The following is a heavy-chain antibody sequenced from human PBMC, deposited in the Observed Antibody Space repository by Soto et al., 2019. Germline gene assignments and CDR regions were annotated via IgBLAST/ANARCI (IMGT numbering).Heavy chain of an antibody. Sequence: SETLSLTCTVSGDSIYRSGYYWGWIRQPPGRGLEWIGNIDYNGVTYSNPSLKSRVTISRDTSKNQFSLKLTSVTAADTALYYCGKVLVGATGHTDSDSWGPGTLVTVSS. J-gene: IGHJ4*02. CDR2: IDYNGVT. CDR1: GDSIYRSGYY. V-gene: IGHV4-39*01. D-gene: IGHD2-15*01. CDR3: GKVLVGATGHTDSDS.